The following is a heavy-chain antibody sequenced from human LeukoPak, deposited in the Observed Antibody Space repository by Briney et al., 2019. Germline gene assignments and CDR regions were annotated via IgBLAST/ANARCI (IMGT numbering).Heavy chain of an antibody. CDR1: GGSITSSGHS. J-gene: IGHJ5*02. D-gene: IGHD6-13*01. CDR3: AQSLGSNTWMGNWFDP. CDR2: IYYTGRT. Sequence: SETLSLTCTVSGGSITSSGHSWGWIRQPPGKGLEWTGTIYYTGRTYYNPSLQSRITISVDTSGNQFSLKLSSVTAADTAVHYCAQSLGSNTWMGNWFDPWGQGTLVTVSS. V-gene: IGHV4-39*01.